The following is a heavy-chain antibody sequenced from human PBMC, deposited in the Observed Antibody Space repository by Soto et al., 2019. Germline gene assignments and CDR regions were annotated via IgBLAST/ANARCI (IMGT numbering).Heavy chain of an antibody. CDR2: ISYDGSNK. D-gene: IGHD2-2*01. CDR1: GFTFSSYA. CDR3: ARDRDCSSTSCYSQEEAYYYYGMDV. Sequence: GGSLRLSCAASGFTFSSYAMHWVRQAPGKGLEWVAVISYDGSNKYYADSVKGRFTISRDNSKNTLYLQMNSLRAEDTAVYYCARDRDCSSTSCYSQEEAYYYYGMDVWGQGTTVTVSS. J-gene: IGHJ6*02. V-gene: IGHV3-30-3*01.